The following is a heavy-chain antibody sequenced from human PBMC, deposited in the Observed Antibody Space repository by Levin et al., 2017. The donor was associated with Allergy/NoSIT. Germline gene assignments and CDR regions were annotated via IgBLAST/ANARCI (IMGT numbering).Heavy chain of an antibody. CDR3: ARVGGIGLDC. CDR1: GFTFSSYW. CDR2: IKQDGSEK. D-gene: IGHD1-14*01. J-gene: IGHJ4*02. Sequence: GESLKISCAASGFTFSSYWMSWVRQAPGKGLEWVANIKQDGSEKYYVDSVKGRFTISRDNAKNSLYLQMNSLRAEDTAVYYCARVGGIGLDCWGQGTLVTVSS. V-gene: IGHV3-7*01.